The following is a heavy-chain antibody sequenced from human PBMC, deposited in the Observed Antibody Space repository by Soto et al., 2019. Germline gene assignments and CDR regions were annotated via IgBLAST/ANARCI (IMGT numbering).Heavy chain of an antibody. CDR2: ISYDGSNK. D-gene: IGHD6-13*01. Sequence: PGGSLRLSCAASGFTFSSYAMHWVRQAPGKGLEWVAVISYDGSNKYYADSVKGRFTISRDNSKNTLYLQMNSLRAEDTAVYYCASAGGIAAAGTFNYWGQGTLVTVSS. V-gene: IGHV3-30-3*01. J-gene: IGHJ4*02. CDR3: ASAGGIAAAGTFNY. CDR1: GFTFSSYA.